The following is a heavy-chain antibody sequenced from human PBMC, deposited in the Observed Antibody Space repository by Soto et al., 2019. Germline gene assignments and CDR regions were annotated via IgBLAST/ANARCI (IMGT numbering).Heavy chain of an antibody. Sequence: ASVKVSCKASGYTFTGYYMHWVRQAPGQGLEWMGWINPNSGGTNYAQKFQGWVTMTRDTSISTAYMELSRLRSDDTAVYYCARDEKPIAAAGRDYYYYGMDVWGQGTTVTVSS. CDR2: INPNSGGT. V-gene: IGHV1-2*04. CDR1: GYTFTGYY. D-gene: IGHD6-13*01. J-gene: IGHJ6*02. CDR3: ARDEKPIAAAGRDYYYYGMDV.